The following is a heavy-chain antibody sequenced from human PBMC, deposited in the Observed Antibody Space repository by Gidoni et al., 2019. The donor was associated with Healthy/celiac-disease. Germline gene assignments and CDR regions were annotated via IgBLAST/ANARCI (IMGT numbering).Heavy chain of an antibody. CDR1: GYTLTELS. Sequence: QVQLVQSGAEVKKPGASVKVSCKVSGYTLTELSMHWVRQAPGKGLEWMGGFDPEDGETIYAQKFQGRVTMTEDTSTDTAYMELSSLRSEDTAVYYCATRSYYDSSGYSDFPDAFDIWGQGTMVTVSS. V-gene: IGHV1-24*01. D-gene: IGHD3-22*01. CDR3: ATRSYYDSSGYSDFPDAFDI. J-gene: IGHJ3*02. CDR2: FDPEDGET.